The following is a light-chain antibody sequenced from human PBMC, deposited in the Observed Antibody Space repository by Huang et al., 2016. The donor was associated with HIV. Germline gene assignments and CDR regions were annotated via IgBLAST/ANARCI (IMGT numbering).Light chain of an antibody. CDR1: QDISNY. V-gene: IGKV1-17*03. CDR3: LQHKNFHAPT. J-gene: IGKJ1*01. Sequence: DIQLTQSPSAMAASVGDRVIITCRATQDISNYLAWFQQQPGKAPKRLIYGASSLQTGVPSRFSGSGSGTEFTLTINNLQPEDSATYFCLQHKNFHAPTFGQGTKVEIK. CDR2: GAS.